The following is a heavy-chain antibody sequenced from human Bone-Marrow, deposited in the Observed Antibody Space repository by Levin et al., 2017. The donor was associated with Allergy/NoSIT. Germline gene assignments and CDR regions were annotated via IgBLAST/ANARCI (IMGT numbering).Heavy chain of an antibody. V-gene: IGHV3-23*01. CDR3: ARGIWRSSSVCYDH. CDR1: RFTFSSNS. Sequence: GESLKISCAVSRFTFSSNSMHWVRQAPGKGLQWVSSISEGGDRIYYVDSVKGRFTISRDNSKNTLYLQMNSLRVDDTAIYDCARGIWRSSSVCYDHWGQGTLVTVSS. CDR2: ISEGGDRI. J-gene: IGHJ4*02. D-gene: IGHD6-25*01.